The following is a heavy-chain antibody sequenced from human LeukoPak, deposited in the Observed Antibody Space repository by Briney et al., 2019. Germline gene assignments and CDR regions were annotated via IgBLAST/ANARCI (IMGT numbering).Heavy chain of an antibody. D-gene: IGHD5-12*01. CDR1: GFTFGDYA. CDR2: IRSKAYGGTT. Sequence: GGSLRLSCTASGFTFGDYAMSWVRQAPGKGLEWVGFIRSKAYGGTTEYAASAKGRFTISRDDSKSIAYLQMNSLKTEDTAVYYCTRDYEVALDYWGQGTLVTVSS. CDR3: TRDYEVALDY. J-gene: IGHJ4*02. V-gene: IGHV3-49*04.